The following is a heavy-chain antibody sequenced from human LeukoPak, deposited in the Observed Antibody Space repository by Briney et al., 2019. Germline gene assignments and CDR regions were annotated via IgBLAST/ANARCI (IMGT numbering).Heavy chain of an antibody. J-gene: IGHJ4*02. CDR2: IYYSGST. CDR1: GGSISSSSYY. Sequence: SETLSLTCTVSGGSISSSSYYWGWIRQPPGKGLEWIASIYYSGSTYYNPSLKSRVTISVDTSKNQFSLKLSSVTAADTAVYYCAREGCSGGSCYSTYWGQGTLVTVSS. CDR3: AREGCSGGSCYSTY. D-gene: IGHD2-15*01. V-gene: IGHV4-39*02.